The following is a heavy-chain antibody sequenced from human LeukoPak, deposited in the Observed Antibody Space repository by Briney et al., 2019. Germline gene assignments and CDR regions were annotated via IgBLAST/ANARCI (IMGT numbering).Heavy chain of an antibody. D-gene: IGHD2-21*01. V-gene: IGHV3-23*01. CDR2: ISGSGGST. CDR3: AKKRRSLLIWDAFDI. Sequence: GRSLRLSCAASGFTFEDYAMHWVRQPPGKGLEWVSAISGSGGSTYYADSVKGRFTISRDNSKNTLYLQMNSLRAEDTAVYYCAKKRRSLLIWDAFDIWGQGTMVTVSS. J-gene: IGHJ3*02. CDR1: GFTFEDYA.